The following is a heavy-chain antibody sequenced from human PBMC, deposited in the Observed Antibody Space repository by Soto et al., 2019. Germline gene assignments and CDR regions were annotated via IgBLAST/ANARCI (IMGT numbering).Heavy chain of an antibody. J-gene: IGHJ4*02. D-gene: IGHD3-9*01. CDR2: ISGSGGST. CDR1: GFTFSSYA. V-gene: IGHV3-23*01. CDR3: AKGFILTGYFDY. Sequence: EVQLLESVGGLVQPGGSLRLSCAASGFTFSSYAMSWVRQAPGKGLEWVSAISGSGGSTYYADSVKGRFTISRDNSKNTLYLQVNSLRAEDTAVYYCAKGFILTGYFDYWGQGTLVTVSS.